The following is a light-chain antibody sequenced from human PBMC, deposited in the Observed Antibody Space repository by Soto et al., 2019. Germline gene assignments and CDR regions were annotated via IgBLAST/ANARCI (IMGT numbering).Light chain of an antibody. CDR1: QGISNY. J-gene: IGKJ3*01. CDR3: QKYNNAPET. Sequence: DIQMTQSPSSLSASVGDRVTITCRASQGISNYLAWYQQKPGKVPKFLIYGASTLKSGVPSRFSGSGSGTDFTLTISSLQPEDVATYYCQKYNNAPETFGPGTKVDI. CDR2: GAS. V-gene: IGKV1-27*01.